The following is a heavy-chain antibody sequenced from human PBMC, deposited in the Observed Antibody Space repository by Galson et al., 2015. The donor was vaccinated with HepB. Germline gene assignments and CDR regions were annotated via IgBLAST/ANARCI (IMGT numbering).Heavy chain of an antibody. D-gene: IGHD6-13*01. J-gene: IGHJ4*02. CDR3: ARGGWGLPVGSSWQNIDY. V-gene: IGHV1-18*01. CDR2: ISAHNGFT. CDR1: GYTFSSYS. Sequence: SVKVSCKASGYTFSSYSITWVRQAPGQGLEWMGWISAHNGFTDYAQKFQGRVTMTTDTSTSTAYMELKSLRSDDTAVYYCARGGWGLPVGSSWQNIDYWGQGTLVTVSS.